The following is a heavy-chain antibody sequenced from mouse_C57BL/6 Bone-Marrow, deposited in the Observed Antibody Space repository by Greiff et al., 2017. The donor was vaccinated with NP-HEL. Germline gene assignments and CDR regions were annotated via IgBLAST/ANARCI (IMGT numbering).Heavy chain of an antibody. D-gene: IGHD1-1*01. V-gene: IGHV1-15*01. CDR3: TREANYYGSSPYYFDY. CDR2: IDPETGST. J-gene: IGHJ2*01. CDR1: GYTFTDSE. Sequence: VQLQESGAELVRPGASVTLSCKASGYTFTDSEMHWVKQTPVHGLEWIGAIDPETGSTASNQKFKGRAILTADKSSSTAYMELRSLTSEDATVYYCTREANYYGSSPYYFDYWGQCTTLTVSS.